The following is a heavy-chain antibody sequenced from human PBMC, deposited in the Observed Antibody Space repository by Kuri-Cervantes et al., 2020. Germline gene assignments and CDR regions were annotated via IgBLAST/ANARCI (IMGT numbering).Heavy chain of an antibody. CDR3: ARDWYRRDYMDV. Sequence: GGSLRLSCAASGFTFSSYGMHWVRQAPGKGLEWVAVISYDGSNKYYADSVKGRFTISRDNSKNTLYLQMNSLRAEDTAVCYCARDWYRRDYMDVWGKGTTVTVSS. CDR2: ISYDGSNK. V-gene: IGHV3-33*05. CDR1: GFTFSSYG. D-gene: IGHD1-1*01. J-gene: IGHJ6*03.